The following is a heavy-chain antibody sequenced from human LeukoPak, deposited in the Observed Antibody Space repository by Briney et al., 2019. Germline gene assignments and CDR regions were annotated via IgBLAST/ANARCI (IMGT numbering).Heavy chain of an antibody. CDR3: ARGAGSLGYNWFDP. Sequence: PSQTLSLTCTVSGGSISSGDYYWSWIRQPPGKGLEWIGYIYYSGSTYYNPSLKSRVTISVDTSKNQFSLKLSSVTAADTAVYYCARGAGSLGYNWFDPWGQGTLSPSPQ. CDR2: IYYSGST. J-gene: IGHJ5*02. V-gene: IGHV4-30-4*08. CDR1: GGSISSGDYY. D-gene: IGHD7-27*01.